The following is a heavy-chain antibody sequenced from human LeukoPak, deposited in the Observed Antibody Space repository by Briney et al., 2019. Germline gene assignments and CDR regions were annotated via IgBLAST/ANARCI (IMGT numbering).Heavy chain of an antibody. J-gene: IGHJ4*01. CDR2: LNPDIGGT. CDR1: GYTFTGYY. CDR3: ERGTIVGVTCGFIDY. D-gene: IGHD1-26*01. V-gene: IGHV1-2*02. Sequence: ASVRDSCKASGYTFTGYYIHWVRQALGQGLEWMGWLNPDIGGTNYAQKFQGGVTITRDTSLSTVYMDLSSLRSDETALYFCERGTIVGVTCGFIDYCCRGTLVTASS.